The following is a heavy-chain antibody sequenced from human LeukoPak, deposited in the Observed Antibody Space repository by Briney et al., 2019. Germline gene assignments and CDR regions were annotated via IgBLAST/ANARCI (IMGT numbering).Heavy chain of an antibody. V-gene: IGHV1-2*02. CDR3: ARESHDYMDV. J-gene: IGHJ6*03. Sequence: ASVKVSCKASGGTSSSYAISWVRQAPGQGLEWMGGIIPNSGGTNYAQKFQGRVTMTRDTSISTAYMELSRLRSDDTAVYYCARESHDYMDVWGKGTTVTVSS. CDR2: IIPNSGGT. CDR1: GGTSSSYA.